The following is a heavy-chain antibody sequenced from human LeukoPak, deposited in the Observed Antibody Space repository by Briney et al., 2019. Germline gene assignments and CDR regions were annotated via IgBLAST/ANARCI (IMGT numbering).Heavy chain of an antibody. V-gene: IGHV3-30*04. D-gene: IGHD6-13*01. J-gene: IGHJ6*02. CDR1: GFTFSSYA. CDR2: ISYDGSNK. Sequence: PGGSLRLSCVASGFTFSSYAMHWVRQAPGKGLEWVAVISYDGSNKYYADSVKGRFTISRHNSKNTLYLQMNSLTAEDTAVYYCARGNIAAAPIDYYYYGMDVWGQGTTVTVSS. CDR3: ARGNIAAAPIDYYYYGMDV.